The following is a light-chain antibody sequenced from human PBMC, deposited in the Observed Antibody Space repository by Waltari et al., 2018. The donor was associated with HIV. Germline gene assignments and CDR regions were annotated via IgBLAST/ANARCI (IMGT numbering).Light chain of an antibody. Sequence: ILTQSHSVSESPGKTVTISCTRSSGGIGSTYIQWYQQRPGRSPDTVIYEDSQRPSGVPNRFSGSVDSSSNSASLTISGLKTEDEADYFCQSYDGTTVVFGGGTRLTVL. CDR3: QSYDGTTVV. V-gene: IGLV6-57*01. J-gene: IGLJ2*01. CDR1: SGGIGSTY. CDR2: EDS.